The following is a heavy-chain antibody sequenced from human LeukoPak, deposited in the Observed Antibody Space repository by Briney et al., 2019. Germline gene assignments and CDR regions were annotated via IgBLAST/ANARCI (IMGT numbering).Heavy chain of an antibody. D-gene: IGHD6-19*01. Sequence: GGSLRLSCAASGFTFSSYAMSWVRQAPGKGLEWVSAISGSGGSTYYADSVKGRFTISRDNAKNSLSLQMNSLRAEDTAVYYCAGSSGWRTDHWGQGTLVTVSS. CDR1: GFTFSSYA. CDR2: ISGSGGST. J-gene: IGHJ4*02. CDR3: AGSSGWRTDH. V-gene: IGHV3-23*01.